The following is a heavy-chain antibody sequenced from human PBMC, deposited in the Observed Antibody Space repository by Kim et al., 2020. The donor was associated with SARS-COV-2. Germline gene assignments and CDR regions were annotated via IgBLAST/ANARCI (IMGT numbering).Heavy chain of an antibody. Sequence: VNGRFTIPRDNAKTSLYLQMNSLRAEDTAVYYCARDPPGNSNYVRYYMDVWGKGTTVTVSS. D-gene: IGHD4-4*01. CDR3: ARDPPGNSNYVRYYMDV. V-gene: IGHV3-21*01. J-gene: IGHJ6*03.